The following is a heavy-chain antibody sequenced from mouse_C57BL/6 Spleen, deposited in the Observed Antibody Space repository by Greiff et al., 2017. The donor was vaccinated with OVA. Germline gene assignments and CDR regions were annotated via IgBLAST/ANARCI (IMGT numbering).Heavy chain of an antibody. D-gene: IGHD1-1*01. J-gene: IGHJ3*01. CDR1: GFTFSDYG. Sequence: EVKLQESGGGLVKPGGSLKLSCAASGFTFSDYGMHWVRRAPEKGLEWVAYISSGSSTIYYADTVKGRVTISRDNAKNTLFLQMTRLRSEDTAMYYCSRSGSSYPSYWGQGTLVTVSA. CDR2: ISSGSSTI. V-gene: IGHV5-17*01. CDR3: SRSGSSYPSY.